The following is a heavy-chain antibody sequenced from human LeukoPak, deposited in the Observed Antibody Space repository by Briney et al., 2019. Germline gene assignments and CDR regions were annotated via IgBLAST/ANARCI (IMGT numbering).Heavy chain of an antibody. V-gene: IGHV3-33*01. CDR2: IWYDGSNK. Sequence: PGGSLRLSCAASGFTFSSYGMHWVRQAPGEGLEWVAVIWYDGSNKYYADSVKGRFTISRDNSKNTLYLQMNSLRAEDTAVYYCARGSVDGYRGGIDYWGQGTLVTVSS. D-gene: IGHD5-24*01. CDR1: GFTFSSYG. CDR3: ARGSVDGYRGGIDY. J-gene: IGHJ4*02.